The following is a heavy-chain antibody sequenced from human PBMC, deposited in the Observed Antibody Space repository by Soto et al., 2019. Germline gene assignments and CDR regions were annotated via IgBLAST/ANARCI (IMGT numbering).Heavy chain of an antibody. D-gene: IGHD5-18*01. CDR1: GGTFSSYA. Sequence: GASVKVSCKASGGTFSSYAISWVRQAPGQGLEWMGGIIPIFGTANYAQKFQGRVTITADESTSTAYMELSSLRSEDTAVYYCARDWYSYGPLFYWGQGTLVTVSS. CDR3: ARDWYSYGPLFY. V-gene: IGHV1-69*13. J-gene: IGHJ4*02. CDR2: IIPIFGTA.